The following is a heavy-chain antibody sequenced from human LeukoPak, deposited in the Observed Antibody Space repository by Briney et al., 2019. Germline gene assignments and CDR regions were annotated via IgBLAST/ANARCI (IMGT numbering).Heavy chain of an antibody. CDR1: GFTFSSYA. D-gene: IGHD3-10*01. Sequence: GGSLRLSCAASGFTFSSYAMHWVRQAPGKGLEYVSAISSNGGSTYYANSVKGRFTISRDNSKNTLYLQMGSLRAEDMAVYYCARDNRGIGDAFDIWGQGTMVTVSS. V-gene: IGHV3-64*01. CDR2: ISSNGGST. J-gene: IGHJ3*02. CDR3: ARDNRGIGDAFDI.